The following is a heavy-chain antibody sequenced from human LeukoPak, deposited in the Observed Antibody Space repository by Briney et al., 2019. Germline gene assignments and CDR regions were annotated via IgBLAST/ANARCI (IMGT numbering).Heavy chain of an antibody. CDR2: IYYSGST. Sequence: PSETLSLTCTVSGGSISSGDYYWSWIRQPPGEGLEWIGYIYYSGSTYYNPSLKSRVTISVDTSKNQFSLKLSSVTAADTAVYYCARGTGRLRSFWFDPWGQGTLVTVSS. CDR1: GGSISSGDYY. V-gene: IGHV4-30-4*08. D-gene: IGHD2/OR15-2a*01. J-gene: IGHJ5*02. CDR3: ARGTGRLRSFWFDP.